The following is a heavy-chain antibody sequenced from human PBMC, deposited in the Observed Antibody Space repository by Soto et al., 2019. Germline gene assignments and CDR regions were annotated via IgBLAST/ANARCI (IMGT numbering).Heavy chain of an antibody. J-gene: IGHJ6*02. V-gene: IGHV1-3*02. CDR1: GYTFRSHG. D-gene: IGHD4-17*01. Sequence: QVQLVQSGAEVRTPGASVKISCKASGYTFRSHGVQWVRQAPGQRLEWVGWSNGGNGFTKYSQEFQDRVTITRDTAANTIYMELHSLTSDDTAVYYCARLSYSDALDVWGQGTTVTVSS. CDR3: ARLSYSDALDV. CDR2: SNGGNGFT.